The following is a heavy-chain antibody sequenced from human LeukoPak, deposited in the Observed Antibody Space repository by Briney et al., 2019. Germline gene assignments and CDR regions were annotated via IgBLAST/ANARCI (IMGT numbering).Heavy chain of an antibody. CDR2: ISSSGRTI. Sequence: GGALRLSCAASGFTFNNYEMNVVRQAPAKGLEGVSYISSSGRTIHYADSVKGRFSISRENAKTSLHLQMNSLRAEHTAVFYCARGDYGSGSYYNFPDYWGQGTLVTVSS. V-gene: IGHV3-48*03. J-gene: IGHJ4*02. CDR1: GFTFNNYE. D-gene: IGHD3-10*01. CDR3: ARGDYGSGSYYNFPDY.